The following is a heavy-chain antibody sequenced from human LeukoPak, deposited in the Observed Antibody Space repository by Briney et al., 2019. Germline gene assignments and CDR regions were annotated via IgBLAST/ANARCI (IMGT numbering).Heavy chain of an antibody. J-gene: IGHJ4*02. V-gene: IGHV3-30*18. Sequence: QPGGSLRLSCAASGFSFISYGMHWVRQAPGKGLEWVGVISDDGRSKDYADSVKGRFTISRDNSKDTLYLQMNSLRDEDTAVYYCAKRPSDYGDYVSYFDYWGQGTLVNVSS. D-gene: IGHD4-17*01. CDR1: GFSFISYG. CDR3: AKRPSDYGDYVSYFDY. CDR2: ISDDGRSK.